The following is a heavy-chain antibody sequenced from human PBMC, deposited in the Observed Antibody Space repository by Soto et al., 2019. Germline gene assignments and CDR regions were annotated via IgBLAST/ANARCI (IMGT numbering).Heavy chain of an antibody. J-gene: IGHJ4*02. Sequence: EVQLVESGGGLVQPGGSLRLSCAASGFTFSSYYMSWVRQAQGKGLEWVANVNGDGSEKYYVDSVKGRFTVSRDNAKNTLYLQMTRLRAEDTAVYYCAKWGGAGGDCWGQGTLVTVAS. V-gene: IGHV3-7*01. CDR2: VNGDGSEK. CDR3: AKWGGAGGDC. CDR1: GFTFSSYY. D-gene: IGHD1-26*01.